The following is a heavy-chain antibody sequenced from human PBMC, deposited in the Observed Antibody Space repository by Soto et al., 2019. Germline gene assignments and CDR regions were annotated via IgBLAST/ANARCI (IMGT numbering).Heavy chain of an antibody. Sequence: GGSLRLSCAASGFTFSSYAMSWVRQAPGKGLEWVSAISGSGGSTYYADSVKGRFTISRDNSKNTLYLQMNSLRAEDTAVYYCANSDIVVVPAAMLDYWGQGTLVTVSS. V-gene: IGHV3-23*01. CDR1: GFTFSSYA. J-gene: IGHJ4*02. CDR2: ISGSGGST. D-gene: IGHD2-2*01. CDR3: ANSDIVVVPAAMLDY.